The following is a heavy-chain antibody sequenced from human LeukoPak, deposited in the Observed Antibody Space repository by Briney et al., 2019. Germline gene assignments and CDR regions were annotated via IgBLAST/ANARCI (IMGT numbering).Heavy chain of an antibody. D-gene: IGHD3-10*01. CDR3: ARVLIWFGQLQNWFDP. CDR2: IYTSGST. V-gene: IGHV4-4*07. J-gene: IGHJ5*02. Sequence: PSETLSLTCSVSGGSMNNYYWSWIRQPAGKGLEWIGRIYTSGSTNYNPSLKSRVTMSIDTSKNQFSLKLSSVTAADTAVYYCARVLIWFGQLQNWFDPWGPGTLVTVSS. CDR1: GGSMNNYY.